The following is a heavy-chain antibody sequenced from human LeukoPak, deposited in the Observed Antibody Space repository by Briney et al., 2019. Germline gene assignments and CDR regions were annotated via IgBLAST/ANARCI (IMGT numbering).Heavy chain of an antibody. CDR2: INPNSGGT. CDR1: GYTFTCYY. V-gene: IGHV1-2*02. J-gene: IGHJ4*02. CDR3: ARYHTMVRGLSD. D-gene: IGHD3-10*01. Sequence: ASVKVSCKASGYTFTCYYMHWVRQAPGQGREWMGWINPNSGGTNYAQKFHGRVTMTRDTSISTAYMELSRLRSDDTAVYYCARYHTMVRGLSDWGQGTLVTVSS.